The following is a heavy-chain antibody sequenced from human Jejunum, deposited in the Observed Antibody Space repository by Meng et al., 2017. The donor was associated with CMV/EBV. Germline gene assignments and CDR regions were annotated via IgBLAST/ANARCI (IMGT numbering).Heavy chain of an antibody. CDR2: ISSTGRTI. CDR1: GFTLSGCS. Sequence: GFTLSGCSMCWVRQAQGKRLEWVSYISSTGRTIYYADSVKGRFTISRDIPKNSLYLQMNSLRAEDTAVYYCVRVQTRQLAEAFDYWGQGTLVTVSS. D-gene: IGHD1-1*01. CDR3: VRVQTRQLAEAFDY. V-gene: IGHV3-48*04. J-gene: IGHJ4*02.